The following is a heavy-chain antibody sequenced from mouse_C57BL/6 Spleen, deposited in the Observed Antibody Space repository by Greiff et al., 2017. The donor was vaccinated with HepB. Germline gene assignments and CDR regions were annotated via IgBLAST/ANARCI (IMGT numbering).Heavy chain of an antibody. CDR2: INPYNGDT. D-gene: IGHD2-1*01. CDR3: ARVPIYYGNPYAMDY. J-gene: IGHJ4*01. CDR1: GYSFTGYF. V-gene: IGHV1-20*01. Sequence: VQLQQSGPELVKPGDSVKISCKASGYSFTGYFMNWVMQSHGKSLEWIGRINPYNGDTFYNQKFKGKATLTVDKSSSTAHMELRSLTSEDSAVYYCARVPIYYGNPYAMDYWGQGTSVTVSS.